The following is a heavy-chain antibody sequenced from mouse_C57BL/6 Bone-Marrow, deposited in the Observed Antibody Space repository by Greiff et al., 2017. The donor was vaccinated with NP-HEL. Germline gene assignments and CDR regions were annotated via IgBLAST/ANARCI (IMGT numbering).Heavy chain of an antibody. CDR3: ARSNYYGSNRFAY. D-gene: IGHD1-1*01. Sequence: VQLQQPGAELVRPGTSVKLSCKASGYTFTSYWMHWVKQRPGQGLEWIGVIDPSDSYTNYNQKFKGKATLTVDTSSSTAYMQLSSLTSEDSAVYYCARSNYYGSNRFAYWGQGTLVTVSA. J-gene: IGHJ3*01. CDR2: IDPSDSYT. V-gene: IGHV1-59*01. CDR1: GYTFTSYW.